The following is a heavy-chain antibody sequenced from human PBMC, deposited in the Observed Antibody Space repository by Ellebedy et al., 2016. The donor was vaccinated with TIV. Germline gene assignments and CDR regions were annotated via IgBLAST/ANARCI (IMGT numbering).Heavy chain of an antibody. Sequence: GESLKISCAASGFTFSSYSMNWVRQAPGKGLEWVSYSSSSSSTIYYADSVKGRFTISRDNAKNSVFLEMNSLRAEDSAVYYCARRVGLDFWGQGTLVTVSS. J-gene: IGHJ4*02. CDR2: SSSSSSTI. CDR1: GFTFSSYS. CDR3: ARRVGLDF. D-gene: IGHD1-26*01. V-gene: IGHV3-48*01.